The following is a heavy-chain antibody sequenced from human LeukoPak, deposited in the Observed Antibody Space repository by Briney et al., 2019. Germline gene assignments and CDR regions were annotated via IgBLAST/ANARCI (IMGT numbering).Heavy chain of an antibody. CDR2: IHEDGGEK. Sequence: GGSLRLSCVVSGFTFSRYWMNWVRRAPGKGLEWVANIHEDGGEKYYVDSVKGRFTISRDNAENSLYLQMNSLRAEDTAVYYCARTLRLNTPRAFDVWGQGTMVTVSS. CDR1: GFTFSRYW. J-gene: IGHJ3*01. CDR3: ARTLRLNTPRAFDV. V-gene: IGHV3-7*05. D-gene: IGHD6-25*01.